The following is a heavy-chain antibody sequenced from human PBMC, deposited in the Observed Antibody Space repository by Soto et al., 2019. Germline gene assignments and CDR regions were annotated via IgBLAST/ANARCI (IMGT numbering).Heavy chain of an antibody. D-gene: IGHD6-19*01. CDR2: IYFSGST. J-gene: IGHJ5*02. Sequence: QVQLQESGPGLLKPSETLSLTCTVSGYSVSSASFYWIWIRQAPGKGLVWIGFIYFSGSTIYNPSLKSRVNMSLDTSKTQFSLKLRSVTPADTAVYFCARVNSGRNWFDPWGQATLVTVSS. CDR3: ARVNSGRNWFDP. V-gene: IGHV4-61*01. CDR1: GYSVSSASFY.